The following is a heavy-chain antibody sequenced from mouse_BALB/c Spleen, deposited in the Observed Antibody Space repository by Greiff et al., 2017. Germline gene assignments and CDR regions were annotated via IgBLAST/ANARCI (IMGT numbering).Heavy chain of an antibody. D-gene: IGHD1-1*01. CDR1: GYTFTSYW. J-gene: IGHJ4*01. CDR3: ASYYYGSSAMDY. CDR2: IFPGTGTT. Sequence: QVQLQQSGAELVKPGASVKLSCKTSGYTFTSYWIQWVKQRPGQGLGWIGEIFPGTGTTYYNEKFKGKATLTIDTSSSTAYMQLSSLTSEDTAVYYCASYYYGSSAMDYWGQGTSVTVSS. V-gene: IGHV1S132*01.